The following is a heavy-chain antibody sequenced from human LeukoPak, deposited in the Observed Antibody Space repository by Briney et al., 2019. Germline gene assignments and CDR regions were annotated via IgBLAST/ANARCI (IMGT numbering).Heavy chain of an antibody. CDR3: ARVRVNWFDP. J-gene: IGHJ5*02. CDR2: INHSGST. Sequence: PSETLSLTCAVYGGSFSGYYWSWIRQPPGKGLEWIGEINHSGSTNYNPSLKSRVTISVDTSKNQFSLKLSSVTAADTAVYYRARVRVNWFDPWGQGTLVTVSS. V-gene: IGHV4-34*01. CDR1: GGSFSGYY. D-gene: IGHD3-3*01.